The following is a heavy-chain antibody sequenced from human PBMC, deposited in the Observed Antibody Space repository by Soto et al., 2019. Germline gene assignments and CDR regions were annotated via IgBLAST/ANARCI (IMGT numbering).Heavy chain of an antibody. Sequence: QVQLQESGPGLVKPSQTLSLTCTVSGGSISSGGYYWSWIRQHPGKGLEWIGYIYYSGSTYYNPSLKSRVTISVDTSKNQFSLKLSSVTAADTAVYYCAIYLPGGGYSGYDGHAFDIWGQGTMVTVSS. CDR1: GGSISSGGYY. CDR2: IYYSGST. CDR3: AIYLPGGGYSGYDGHAFDI. V-gene: IGHV4-31*03. J-gene: IGHJ3*02. D-gene: IGHD5-12*01.